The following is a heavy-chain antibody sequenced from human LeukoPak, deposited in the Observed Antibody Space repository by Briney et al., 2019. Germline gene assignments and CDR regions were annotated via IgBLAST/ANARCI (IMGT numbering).Heavy chain of an antibody. CDR1: GGSFSGYY. V-gene: IGHV4-34*01. J-gene: IGHJ4*02. Sequence: SETLSLTCAVYGGSFSGYYWSWIRQPPGKGLEWIEEINHSGSTNYNPSLKSRVTTSVDTSKNQFSLKLSSVTAADTAVYYCARGHSHRYSSSLARLDYWGQGTLVTVSS. CDR2: INHSGST. CDR3: ARGHSHRYSSSLARLDY. D-gene: IGHD6-6*01.